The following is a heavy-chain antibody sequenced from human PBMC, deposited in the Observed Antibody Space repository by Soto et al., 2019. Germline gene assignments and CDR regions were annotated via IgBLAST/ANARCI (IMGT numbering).Heavy chain of an antibody. CDR3: ARGLTSGDY. V-gene: IGHV1-46*01. J-gene: IGHJ4*02. CDR1: EYTFTSFY. Sequence: QVQLVQSGAEVKNPGASVKVSCKASEYTFTSFYIHWVRQAPGQGLEWMSIINPNGGSTNYAQNLQGRVTLTRDTSTNTVYMELSSLRSEDTAVYYCARGLTSGDYWGQGTLVTVSS. CDR2: INPNGGST.